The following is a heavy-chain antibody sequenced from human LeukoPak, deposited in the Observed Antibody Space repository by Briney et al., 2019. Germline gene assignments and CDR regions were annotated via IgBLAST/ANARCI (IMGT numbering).Heavy chain of an antibody. J-gene: IGHJ4*02. V-gene: IGHV3-33*01. Sequence: GGSLRLSCAASGFTFSDYGMHWVRRAPGKGLEWVAVMWYDGSNKYYADSVKGRFTISRDNSKNTLYVQMNSLRVEDTAVYYCARARGHTVVSSWLDYWGQGTLVTVYS. CDR2: MWYDGSNK. D-gene: IGHD4-23*01. CDR1: GFTFSDYG. CDR3: ARARGHTVVSSWLDY.